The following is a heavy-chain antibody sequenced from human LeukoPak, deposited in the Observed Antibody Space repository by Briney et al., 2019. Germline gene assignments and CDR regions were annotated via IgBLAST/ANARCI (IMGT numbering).Heavy chain of an antibody. D-gene: IGHD1-14*01. Sequence: GGSLRLSCAASGFTFNNYWVHWVRQPPGKGLLWVSRINGDVSDTTYADSVKGRFTISRDNAKNTLYLQMNSLRVEDTAVYYCARTLTGGYFDSWGQGKLVTVSS. J-gene: IGHJ4*02. CDR1: GFTFNNYW. CDR2: INGDVSDT. CDR3: ARTLTGGYFDS. V-gene: IGHV3-74*03.